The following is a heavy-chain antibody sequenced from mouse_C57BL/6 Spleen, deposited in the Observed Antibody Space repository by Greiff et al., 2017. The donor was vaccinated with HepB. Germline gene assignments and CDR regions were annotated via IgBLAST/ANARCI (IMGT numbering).Heavy chain of an antibody. J-gene: IGHJ2*01. V-gene: IGHV5-6*02. CDR1: GFTFSSYG. Sequence: EVKLVESGGDLVKPGGSLKLSCAASGFTFSSYGMSWVRQTPDKRLEWVATISSGGSYTYYPDSVKGRFTISRDNAKNTLYLQMSSLKSEDTAMYYCARRAGYYYFDYWGQGTTLTVSS. D-gene: IGHD2-3*01. CDR2: ISSGGSYT. CDR3: ARRAGYYYFDY.